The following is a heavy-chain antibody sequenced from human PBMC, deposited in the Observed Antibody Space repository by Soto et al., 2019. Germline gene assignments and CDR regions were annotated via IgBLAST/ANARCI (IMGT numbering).Heavy chain of an antibody. J-gene: IGHJ4*02. Sequence: ASVKVSCKASGYTLTSYYMQWVRQAPGQGLEWMGIINPSGGSTSYAQKFQGRVTMTRDTSTSTVYMELSSLRSEDTAVYYCARVQYYYDSSGSVDYWGQGTLVTVSS. CDR3: ARVQYYYDSSGSVDY. CDR1: GYTLTSYY. CDR2: INPSGGST. V-gene: IGHV1-46*01. D-gene: IGHD3-22*01.